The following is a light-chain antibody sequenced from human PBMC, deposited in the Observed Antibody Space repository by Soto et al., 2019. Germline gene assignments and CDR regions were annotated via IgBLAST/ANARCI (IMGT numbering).Light chain of an antibody. CDR3: QQYDSSPRT. Sequence: EIVMTQSPATLSVSPGERAPLSCRASQSVRGNLAWYQQKPGQSPRRLIYRTSNRATGIPDRFSGSGSGTDITLTISRLEPEDFAVYLCQQYDSSPRTFGQGTKVDIK. V-gene: IGKV3-20*01. J-gene: IGKJ1*01. CDR1: QSVRGN. CDR2: RTS.